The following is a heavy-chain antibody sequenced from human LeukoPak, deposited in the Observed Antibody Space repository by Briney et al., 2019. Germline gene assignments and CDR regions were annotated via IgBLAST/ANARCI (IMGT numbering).Heavy chain of an antibody. J-gene: IGHJ4*02. CDR1: GGSVGSGGYY. V-gene: IGHV4-61*02. CDR3: AKSGGYGLIDY. D-gene: IGHD1-26*01. CDR2: IYTSGST. Sequence: TSETLSLTCTVSGGSVGSGGYYWSWIRQPAGKGLEGIGRIYTSGSTNYNPSLKSRVTISVDTSKNQFSLKLNSVTAADTAMYYCAKSGGYGLIDYWGQGTLVTVSS.